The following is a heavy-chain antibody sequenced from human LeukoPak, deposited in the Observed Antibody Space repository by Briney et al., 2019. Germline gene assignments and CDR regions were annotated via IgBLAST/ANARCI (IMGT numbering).Heavy chain of an antibody. V-gene: IGHV3-21*01. J-gene: IGHJ4*02. Sequence: PGRSLRLSCAASGFTFSSYSMNWVRQAPGKGLEWVSSISSSSSYIYYADSVKGRFTISRDNAKNSLYLQMNSLRAEDTAVYYCARGVDTAMVPDYWGQGTLVTVSS. CDR2: ISSSSSYI. CDR3: ARGVDTAMVPDY. CDR1: GFTFSSYS. D-gene: IGHD5-18*01.